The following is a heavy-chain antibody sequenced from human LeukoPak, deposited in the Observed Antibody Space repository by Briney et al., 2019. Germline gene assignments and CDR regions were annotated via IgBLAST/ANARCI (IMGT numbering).Heavy chain of an antibody. D-gene: IGHD6-19*01. CDR2: TYYRSKWYN. CDR3: ARGGSSGWFMDYYYYYMDV. Sequence: SQTLSLTCAISGDSVSSNSAAWNWIRQSPSRGLEWLGRTYYRSKWYNDYAVSVKSRITINPDTSKNQFSLKLSSVTAADTAVYYCARGGSSGWFMDYYYYYMDVWGKGTTVTVSS. J-gene: IGHJ6*03. V-gene: IGHV6-1*01. CDR1: GDSVSSNSAA.